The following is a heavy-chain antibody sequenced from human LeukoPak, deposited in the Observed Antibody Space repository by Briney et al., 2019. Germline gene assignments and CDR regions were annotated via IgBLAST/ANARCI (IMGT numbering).Heavy chain of an antibody. Sequence: PSETLSLTCTVSGGSISPYYWSWIRQAPGKALEWIGYIYYSGSGSTSRNPSLKSRVTISVDTSKNQFSLKLSSVTAADTAVYYCARIYGDYGVDYWGQGTLVTVSS. J-gene: IGHJ4*02. CDR3: ARIYGDYGVDY. V-gene: IGHV4-59*01. CDR1: GGSISPYY. D-gene: IGHD4-17*01. CDR2: IYYSGSGST.